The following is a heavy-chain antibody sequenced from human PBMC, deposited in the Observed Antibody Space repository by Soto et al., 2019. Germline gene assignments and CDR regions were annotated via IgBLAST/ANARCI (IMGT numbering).Heavy chain of an antibody. CDR2: IYPGDSDT. J-gene: IGHJ3*02. CDR1: GYRFTSYW. Sequence: GESLKISGKGSGYRFTSYWSGWVRQMPGKGLEWMGIIYPGDSDTRYSPSFQGQVTISADKSISTAYLQWSSLKASDTAMYYCAREQQLVQDAFDIWGQGTMVTVS. CDR3: AREQQLVQDAFDI. D-gene: IGHD6-13*01. V-gene: IGHV5-51*01.